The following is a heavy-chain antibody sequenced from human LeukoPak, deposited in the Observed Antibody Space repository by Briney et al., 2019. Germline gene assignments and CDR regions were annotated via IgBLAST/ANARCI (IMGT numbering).Heavy chain of an antibody. D-gene: IGHD3-22*01. CDR3: AKDPANYYDNSGYYYFEY. CDR2: ISEDGSGK. J-gene: IGHJ4*02. Sequence: PGGSLRLSCAASGFTFRSYAMHWVRQAPGKGLEWVAVISEDGSGKHYADSVKGRFTISRDNSKNTLYLQMNSLRAEDTAVYYCAKDPANYYDNSGYYYFEYWGQGTLVTVSS. V-gene: IGHV3-30-3*01. CDR1: GFTFRSYA.